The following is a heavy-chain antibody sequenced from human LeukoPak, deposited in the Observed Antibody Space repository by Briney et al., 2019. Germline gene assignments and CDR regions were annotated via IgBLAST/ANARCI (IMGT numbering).Heavy chain of an antibody. CDR3: ARAGSYDILTGYHPFDAFDI. V-gene: IGHV1-2*02. Sequence: ASAKVSCKASGYAFTGYYMHWVRQAPGQGLEWMGWINPSSGGTNYAQKFQGRVTMTRDTSISTAYMELSRLRSDDTAVYYCARAGSYDILTGYHPFDAFDIWGQGTMVTVSS. CDR2: INPSSGGT. J-gene: IGHJ3*02. CDR1: GYAFTGYY. D-gene: IGHD3-9*01.